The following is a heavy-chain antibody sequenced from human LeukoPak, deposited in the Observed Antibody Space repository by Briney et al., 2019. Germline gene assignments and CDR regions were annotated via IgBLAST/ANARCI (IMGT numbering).Heavy chain of an antibody. V-gene: IGHV3-21*01. CDR2: INSGGDYK. CDR3: ARGHYDVLASSYKWTPDY. Sequence: GGSLRLSCAPSGFTFNTFNMNWFRQAPGKGLEWVSSINSGGDYKYYADSVKGRFTTSRDNAKNSLSLQLSSLRVEDTAIYYCARGHYDVLASSYKWTPDYWGQGTPVTVSS. CDR1: GFTFNTFN. D-gene: IGHD3-9*01. J-gene: IGHJ4*02.